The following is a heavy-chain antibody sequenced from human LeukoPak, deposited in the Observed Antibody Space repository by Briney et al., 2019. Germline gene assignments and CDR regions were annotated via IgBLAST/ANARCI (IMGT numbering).Heavy chain of an antibody. CDR3: ARQLGYCSDGSCYFDY. Sequence: GGSLRLSCAASGFTFNNYAMSWVPPAPGRGLEWVSAISTSGDSTYSADSVMGRFTNSRDNSKNTLHLQMNSLRPEDTAVYHCARQLGYCSDGSCYFDYWGQGTLVTVSS. CDR1: GFTFNNYA. J-gene: IGHJ4*02. D-gene: IGHD2-15*01. CDR2: ISTSGDST. V-gene: IGHV3-23*01.